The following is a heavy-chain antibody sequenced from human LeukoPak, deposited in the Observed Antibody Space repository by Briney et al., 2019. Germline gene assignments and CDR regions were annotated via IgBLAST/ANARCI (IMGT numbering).Heavy chain of an antibody. Sequence: GGSLRLSCAASGFTFSSYSMNWVRQAPGKGLEWVSSISSSSSYIYYADSVKGRFTISRDNAKNSLYLQMDSLRAEDTAVYYCARDSSRVAGYFDYWGQGTLVTVSS. V-gene: IGHV3-21*04. D-gene: IGHD6-19*01. J-gene: IGHJ4*02. CDR1: GFTFSSYS. CDR3: ARDSSRVAGYFDY. CDR2: ISSSSSYI.